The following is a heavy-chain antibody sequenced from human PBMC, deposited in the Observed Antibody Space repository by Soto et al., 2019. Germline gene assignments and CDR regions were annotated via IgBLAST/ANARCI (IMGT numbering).Heavy chain of an antibody. CDR2: ISAYNGNT. Sequence: GASVKVSCKASGYTFTSYGISWVRQAPGQGLEWMGWISAYNGNTNFAQKLQDRVTMTTDTSTSTAYMELRSLRSDDTAVYYCARDRITIFGEQADAFDLWGKGTMVTVSS. J-gene: IGHJ3*01. D-gene: IGHD3-3*01. CDR3: ARDRITIFGEQADAFDL. CDR1: GYTFTSYG. V-gene: IGHV1-18*01.